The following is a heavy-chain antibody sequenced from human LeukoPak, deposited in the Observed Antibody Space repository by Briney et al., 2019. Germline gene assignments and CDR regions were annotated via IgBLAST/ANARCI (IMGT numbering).Heavy chain of an antibody. CDR1: GFTFSNSA. Sequence: GGSLRLSCEASGFTFSNSAMSWVRQAPGKGLEWVAYIGTSSSTIYQAKSVKGRFSISRDNAKNSLFLQMDSLRVEDTAVYYCARDRGTFGVVDSWGQGTLVAVSS. V-gene: IGHV3-48*04. CDR2: IGTSSSTI. CDR3: ARDRGTFGVVDS. J-gene: IGHJ4*02. D-gene: IGHD3-3*01.